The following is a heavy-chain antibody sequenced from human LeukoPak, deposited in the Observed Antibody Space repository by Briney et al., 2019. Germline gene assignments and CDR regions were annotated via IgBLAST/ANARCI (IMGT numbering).Heavy chain of an antibody. V-gene: IGHV3-74*01. Sequence: GGSLRLSCEASGFTFSRFWMHCVRQAPGKGLVWVSRINTDASNTIYAESVKGRFTISRDNAKNTLYLQMNSLRAEDTAVYYCARDQSIAGPTTADYWGQRTLVTVSS. CDR1: GFTFSRFW. D-gene: IGHD1-26*01. CDR2: INTDASNT. CDR3: ARDQSIAGPTTADY. J-gene: IGHJ4*02.